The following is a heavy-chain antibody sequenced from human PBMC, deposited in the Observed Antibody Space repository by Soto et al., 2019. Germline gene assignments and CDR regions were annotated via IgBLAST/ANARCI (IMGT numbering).Heavy chain of an antibody. CDR1: GFTFTSSA. V-gene: IGHV1-58*01. D-gene: IGHD3-22*01. CDR3: VAVDYYDSSGYYHH. CDR2: IVVGSGNT. Sequence: SVKVSCKASGFTFTSSAVQWVRQARGQRLEWIGWIVVGSGNTNYAQKFQERVTITRDMSTSTAYMELSSLRSEDTAVYYCVAVDYYDSSGYYHHWGQGTLVTVSS. J-gene: IGHJ5*02.